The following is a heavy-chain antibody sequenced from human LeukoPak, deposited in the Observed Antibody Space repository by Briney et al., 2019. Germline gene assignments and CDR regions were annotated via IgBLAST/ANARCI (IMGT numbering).Heavy chain of an antibody. CDR1: GFTFISYG. V-gene: IGHV1-18*01. D-gene: IGHD1-26*01. CDR2: ISAYNGKT. CDR3: ARGGALTSFDS. Sequence: ASVKVSCKASGFTFISYGISWVRQAPGQRLEWMGWISAYNGKTNYAQKFQGRVTMTTDTSTSTAYMDLRSLRSDDTAVYYCARGGALTSFDSWGQGTLITVSS. J-gene: IGHJ4*02.